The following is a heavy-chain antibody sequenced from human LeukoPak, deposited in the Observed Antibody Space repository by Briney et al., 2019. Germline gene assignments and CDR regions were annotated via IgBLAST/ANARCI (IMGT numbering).Heavy chain of an antibody. CDR2: IYHSASS. CDR1: GDSISSGGYY. D-gene: IGHD5-12*01. CDR3: ARDKRGGFREY. J-gene: IGHJ4*02. V-gene: IGHV4-30-2*01. Sequence: SETLSLTCIVSGDSISSGGYYWSWIRQPPGKGLEWIVYIYHSASSYYKPSLKRRITISVDRSKNQFSLNLTSVTAADTAVYFCARDKRGGFREYWGQGILVTVSS.